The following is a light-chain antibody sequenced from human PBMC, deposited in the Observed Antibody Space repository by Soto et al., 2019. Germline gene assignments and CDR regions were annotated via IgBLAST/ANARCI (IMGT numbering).Light chain of an antibody. J-gene: IGKJ1*01. Sequence: EIVLTQSPATLSLSPGESATLSCRASQGVSSYLAWYQQKPGQAPRLLIYDASNRATGIPARFSGSGSETDFTLTISSLEPEDFAVYYCHQRSNWPQSFGQGTKVDIK. V-gene: IGKV3-11*01. CDR1: QGVSSY. CDR2: DAS. CDR3: HQRSNWPQS.